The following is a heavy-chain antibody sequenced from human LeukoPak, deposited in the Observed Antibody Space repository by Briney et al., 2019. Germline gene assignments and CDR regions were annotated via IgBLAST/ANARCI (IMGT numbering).Heavy chain of an antibody. J-gene: IGHJ6*03. Sequence: ASVKVSCKASGYTFTSYAMNWVRQAPGQGLEWMGWISAYNGNTNYARKLQGRVTMTTDTSTSTAYMELRSLRSDDTAVYYCARGGYDFWSGYSSYYYMDVWGKGTTVTVSS. V-gene: IGHV1-18*01. D-gene: IGHD3-3*01. CDR1: GYTFTSYA. CDR2: ISAYNGNT. CDR3: ARGGYDFWSGYSSYYYMDV.